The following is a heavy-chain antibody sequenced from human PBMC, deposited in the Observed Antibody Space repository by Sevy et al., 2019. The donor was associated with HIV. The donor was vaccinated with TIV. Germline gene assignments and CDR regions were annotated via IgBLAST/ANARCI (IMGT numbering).Heavy chain of an antibody. CDR2: ISGLSNYI. CDR1: GFTFSSYD. V-gene: IGHV3-21*01. J-gene: IGHJ4*02. D-gene: IGHD1-26*01. CDR3: ARGPPDGSYDYFDY. Sequence: GGSLRLSCATSGFTFSSYDMNWVRQAPGKGLEWVSSISGLSNYIYYADSMKGRFTISRDNAKNSLYLQMNGLRAEDTAIYFCARGPPDGSYDYFDYWGQGTLVTVSS.